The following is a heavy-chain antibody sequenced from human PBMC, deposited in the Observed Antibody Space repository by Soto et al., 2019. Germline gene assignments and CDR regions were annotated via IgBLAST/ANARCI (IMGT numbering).Heavy chain of an antibody. D-gene: IGHD6-13*01. CDR3: ARESRGLCSSWPYYYYYVMDV. CDR1: GYTFTGYY. Sequence: ASVKVSCKASGYTFTGYYMHWVRQAPGQGLEWMGWINPNSGGTNYAQKFQGWVTMTRDTSISTAYMELSRLRSDDTAVYYCARESRGLCSSWPYYYYYVMDVWGQRTKVTVSS. V-gene: IGHV1-2*04. CDR2: INPNSGGT. J-gene: IGHJ6*02.